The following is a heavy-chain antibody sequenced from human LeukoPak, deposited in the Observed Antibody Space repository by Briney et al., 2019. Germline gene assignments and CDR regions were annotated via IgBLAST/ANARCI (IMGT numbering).Heavy chain of an antibody. J-gene: IGHJ3*02. CDR3: TRRDAFDI. CDR1: GFTFSGSA. CDR2: IRSKANSYAT. Sequence: GGSLRLSCAASGFTFSGSAMHWVRQASGKGLEWVGRIRSKANSYATAYAASVKGRFTISRGDSKNTAYLQMNSLKTEDTAVYYCTRRDAFDIWGQGTMVTVSS. V-gene: IGHV3-73*01.